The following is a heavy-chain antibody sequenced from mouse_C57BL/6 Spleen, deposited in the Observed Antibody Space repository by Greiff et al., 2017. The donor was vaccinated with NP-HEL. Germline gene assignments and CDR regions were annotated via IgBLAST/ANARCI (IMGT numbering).Heavy chain of an antibody. CDR1: GYTFTSYW. V-gene: IGHV1-52*01. CDR2: IDPSDSDT. CDR3: AGSGYSNYFDC. Sequence: VQLQQPGAELVRPGASVKLSCKASGYTFTSYWMHWVKQRPIQGLEWIGNIDPSDSDTHYNQKFKDKATLTVDKSSSTAYMQLSSLTSEDSAVYYCAGSGYSNYFDCWGKGTTLTVSS. D-gene: IGHD2-5*01. J-gene: IGHJ2*01.